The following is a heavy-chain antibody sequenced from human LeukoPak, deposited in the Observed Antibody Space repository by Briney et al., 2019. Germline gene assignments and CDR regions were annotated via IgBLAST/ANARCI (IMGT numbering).Heavy chain of an antibody. CDR3: ARENGAGRYYYYGMDV. V-gene: IGHV4-34*01. J-gene: IGHJ6*02. CDR2: INHSGST. D-gene: IGHD6-19*01. Sequence: SETLSLTCAVYGGSFSGYYWSWIRQPPGKGLEWIGEINHSGSTNYSPSLKSRVTISVDTSKNQFSLKLSSVTAADTAVYYCARENGAGRYYYYGMDVWGQGTTVTVSS. CDR1: GGSFSGYY.